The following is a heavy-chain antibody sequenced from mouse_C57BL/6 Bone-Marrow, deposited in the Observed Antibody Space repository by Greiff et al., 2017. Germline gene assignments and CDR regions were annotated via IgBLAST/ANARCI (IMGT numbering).Heavy chain of an antibody. CDR3: ARYVVATDYAMDY. Sequence: EVQLVESGGGLVQPGGSLSLSCAASGFTFTDYYMSWVRQPPGKALEWLGFIRNKANGYTTEYSASVKGRFTISRDNSQSILYLQMNALRAEDSATYYCARYVVATDYAMDYWGQGTSVTVSS. V-gene: IGHV7-3*01. D-gene: IGHD1-1*01. CDR1: GFTFTDYY. CDR2: IRNKANGYTT. J-gene: IGHJ4*01.